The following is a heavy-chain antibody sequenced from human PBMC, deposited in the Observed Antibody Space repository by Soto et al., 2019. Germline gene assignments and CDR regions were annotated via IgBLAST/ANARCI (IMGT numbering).Heavy chain of an antibody. CDR1: GLTFSSYA. CDR2: ISYDGSNK. D-gene: IGHD5-18*01. V-gene: IGHV3-30-3*01. Sequence: PGGSLRLSCAASGLTFSSYAMHWVRQAPGKGLEWVAVISYDGSNKYYADSVKGRFTISRDNSKNTLYLQMNSLRAEDTAVYYCAKGAYGYSYGQYYFDYWGQGTLVTVSS. J-gene: IGHJ4*02. CDR3: AKGAYGYSYGQYYFDY.